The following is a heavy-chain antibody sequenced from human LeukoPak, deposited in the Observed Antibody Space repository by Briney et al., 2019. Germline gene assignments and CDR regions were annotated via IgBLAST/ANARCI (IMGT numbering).Heavy chain of an antibody. CDR3: ARTAIAAAAFYNWFDS. D-gene: IGHD6-13*01. J-gene: IGHJ5*01. Sequence: SETLSLTCTVSGGSISSSSYYWGWIRQPPGKGLEWIGSIYYSGSTYYNPSLKSRVTISVDTSKNQFSLKLSSVTAADPAVYYCARTAIAAAAFYNWFDSWGQGTLVTVSS. CDR1: GGSISSSSYY. CDR2: IYYSGST. V-gene: IGHV4-39*01.